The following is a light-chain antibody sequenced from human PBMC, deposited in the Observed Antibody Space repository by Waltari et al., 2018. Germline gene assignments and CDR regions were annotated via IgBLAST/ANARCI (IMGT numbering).Light chain of an antibody. J-gene: IGLJ3*02. CDR1: TSDVGSYTL. Sequence: QSALAQPASVSGSPGQSITISCTGSTSDVGSYTLVSWYQQHPGKAPQLIIYEVTKMASGISDRFSGSKSGNTASLTISGLQAGDEGDYYCCSYAGISTWVFGGGTKVTVL. V-gene: IGLV2-23*02. CDR2: EVT. CDR3: CSYAGISTWV.